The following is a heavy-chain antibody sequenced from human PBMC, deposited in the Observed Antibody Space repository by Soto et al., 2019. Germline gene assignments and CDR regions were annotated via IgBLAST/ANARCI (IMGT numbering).Heavy chain of an antibody. V-gene: IGHV1-46*03. CDR1: GYAFTTYY. D-gene: IGHD3-22*01. Sequence: ASVKVSCKASGYAFTTYYIHWVRQAPGQGLEWMGILNPNSGATTYAQKFQGRVTMTRDTSTSTVYMELSSLSSEDTAVYYCARGGWDSNGYYYFDCWGHGTLVTLSS. CDR2: LNPNSGAT. J-gene: IGHJ4*01. CDR3: ARGGWDSNGYYYFDC.